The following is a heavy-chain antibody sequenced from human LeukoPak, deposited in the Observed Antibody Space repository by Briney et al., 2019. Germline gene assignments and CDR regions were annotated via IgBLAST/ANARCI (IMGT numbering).Heavy chain of an antibody. Sequence: PGESLRLSCAASGFTFRTSTMNWVRQAPGKGLELVSPITSRGAYMFHVDSVKGPFTISRENANNSLCLQLSSLRAEDTAVYYCARGGGSLNFWGQGSLVTVSP. J-gene: IGHJ4*02. D-gene: IGHD1-26*01. CDR1: GFTFRTST. CDR3: ARGGGSLNF. CDR2: ITSRGAYM. V-gene: IGHV3-21*06.